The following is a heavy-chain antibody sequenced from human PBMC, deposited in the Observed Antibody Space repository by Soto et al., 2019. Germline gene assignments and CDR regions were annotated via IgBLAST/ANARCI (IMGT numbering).Heavy chain of an antibody. Sequence: SLRLSGAASVFTFSSYGIHLVRHTPVNGLDWVAFISYDGSNKYYAYSVKGRFTISRDNSKYTLYLQMNSLRAEDTAVSYCAPDGGSGAFDIWGEVTMVTV. CDR3: APDGGSGAFDI. J-gene: IGHJ3*02. V-gene: IGHV3-30*03. CDR2: ISYDGSNK. CDR1: VFTFSSYG. D-gene: IGHD6-19*01.